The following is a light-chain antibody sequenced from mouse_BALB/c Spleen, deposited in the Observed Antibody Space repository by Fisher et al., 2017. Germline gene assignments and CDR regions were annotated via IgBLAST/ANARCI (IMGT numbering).Light chain of an antibody. CDR1: SSVSSSY. V-gene: IGKV4-79*01. CDR3: QQWSSYPPT. Sequence: IVMTQSPAIMSASPGEKVTLTCSASSSVSSSYLYWYQQKPGSSPKLWIYSTSNLASGVPARFSGSGSGTSYSLTISRMEAEDAATYYCQQWSSYPPTFGGGTKL. J-gene: IGKJ2*01. CDR2: STS.